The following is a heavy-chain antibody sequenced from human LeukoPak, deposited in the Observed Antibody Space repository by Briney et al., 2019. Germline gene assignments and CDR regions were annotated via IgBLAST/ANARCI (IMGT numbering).Heavy chain of an antibody. CDR1: GFTVNSNY. D-gene: IGHD5-18*01. V-gene: IGHV3-53*01. Sequence: GGSLRLSCAASGFTVNSNYMSWVRQAPGKGLEWVSVIYSGGSTYYADSVKGRFTISRDNSKNTLYLQMNSLRAEDTAVYYCASQTRGYSYGWYYFDYWGQGTLVTVSS. J-gene: IGHJ4*02. CDR2: IYSGGST. CDR3: ASQTRGYSYGWYYFDY.